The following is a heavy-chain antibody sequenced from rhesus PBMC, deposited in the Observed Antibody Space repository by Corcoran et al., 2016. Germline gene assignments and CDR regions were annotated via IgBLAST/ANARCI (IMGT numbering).Heavy chain of an antibody. Sequence: EVQLVPSGAEVTRPGESLRVSCTTSRYRFTTYWFTGLRPMPGKGLEWMGMIDPSESATRYSPSFQGQVTFSVDKSINTAYLQWSSLKASDTATYYCAKDRYSGSPHTYYGLDSWGQGVLVTVSP. CDR1: RYRFTTYW. CDR3: AKDRYSGSPHTYYGLDS. CDR2: IDPSESAT. V-gene: IGHV5-20*02. J-gene: IGHJ6*01. D-gene: IGHD6-25*01.